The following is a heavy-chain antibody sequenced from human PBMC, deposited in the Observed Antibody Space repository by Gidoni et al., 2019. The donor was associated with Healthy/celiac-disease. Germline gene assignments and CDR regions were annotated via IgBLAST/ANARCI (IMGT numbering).Heavy chain of an antibody. CDR2: MNPSDSYT. CDR3: ARFDSESRIDY. V-gene: IGHV5-10-1*03. J-gene: IGHJ4*02. CDR1: GYRFTSYW. D-gene: IGHD1-26*01. Sequence: EVHLVQPGAEVKKPGGSLRLSGTGSGYRFTSYWSSWLGQLPGKGLGVMGMMNPSDSYTNDCPSVQGHVTNSADKTTSTAYLQWSSLEASATAMCYFARFDSESRIDYWGQGTLVTVSS.